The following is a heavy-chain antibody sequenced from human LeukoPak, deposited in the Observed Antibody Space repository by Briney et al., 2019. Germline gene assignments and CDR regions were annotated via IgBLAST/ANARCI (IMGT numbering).Heavy chain of an antibody. J-gene: IGHJ4*02. D-gene: IGHD4-17*01. CDR2: ISSSSSYI. CDR1: GFIFSTYN. CDR3: ARDRGRRGTHYGVY. V-gene: IGHV3-21*01. Sequence: GGSLRLSCAASGFIFSTYNMNWVRQAPGKGLEWVSSISSSSSYIYYADSVKGRFTISRDNAKNSLYLQMNSLRAEDTAVYYCARDRGRRGTHYGVYWGQGTLVTVSS.